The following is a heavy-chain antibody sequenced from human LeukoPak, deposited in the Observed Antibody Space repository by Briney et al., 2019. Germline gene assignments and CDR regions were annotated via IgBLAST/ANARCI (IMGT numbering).Heavy chain of an antibody. CDR3: AREMKQGDAFDI. J-gene: IGHJ3*02. Sequence: PGGSLRLSCAASGFTFSSYSMNWVRQAPGKGLEWVSVIYSGGSTYYADSVKGRFTISRDNSTNTLYLQMNSLRAEDTAVYYCAREMKQGDAFDIWGQGTMVTVSS. V-gene: IGHV3-53*01. CDR1: GFTFSSYS. CDR2: IYSGGST.